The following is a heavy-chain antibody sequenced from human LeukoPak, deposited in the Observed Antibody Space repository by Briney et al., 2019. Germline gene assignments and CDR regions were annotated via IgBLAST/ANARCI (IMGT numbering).Heavy chain of an antibody. Sequence: RTLRLSCSASAFTFSSYGMQRVRQAPGKGLEWVGVTWYDGSNKYYAVPVKGRFTISRDNCQTTLYLRMNSLRDEDTAVYYCAKDTGLVGPTRYYCGYWRQGSLVTVSS. CDR3: AKDTGLVGPTRYYCGY. CDR1: AFTFSSYG. J-gene: IGHJ4*02. V-gene: IGHV3-33*06. CDR2: TWYDGSNK. D-gene: IGHD1-26*01.